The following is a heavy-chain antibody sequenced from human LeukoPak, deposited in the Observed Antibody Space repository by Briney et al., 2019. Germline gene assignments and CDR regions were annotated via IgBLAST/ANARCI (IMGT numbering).Heavy chain of an antibody. V-gene: IGHV3-33*03. J-gene: IGHJ4*02. D-gene: IGHD6-19*01. CDR2: IWYDGSDK. CDR3: ARSSAWRAYQDY. Sequence: GRSPRLSCAASGFTFSSHGMHWVRQAPGKGLEWVAVIWYDGSDKYYADSVKGRFTISRDNAKSSLFLQMSGLRVGDTALYYCARSSAWRAYQDYWGQGTLVTVSS. CDR1: GFTFSSHG.